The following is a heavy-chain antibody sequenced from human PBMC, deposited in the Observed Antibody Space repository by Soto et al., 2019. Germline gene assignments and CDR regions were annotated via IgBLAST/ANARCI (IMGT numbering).Heavy chain of an antibody. CDR1: GYTFTSYY. D-gene: IGHD6-19*01. CDR2: INPSGGST. V-gene: IGHV1-46*03. CDR3: FRDSGIAGVGTGYFDF. Sequence: ASVKVSCKASGYTFTSYYMHWVRQAPGQGLEWMGIINPSGGSTSYAQKFQGRVTMTRDTSTCTVYMELSSLRSEDTAVYYCFRDSGIAGVGTGYFDFWGQGTL. J-gene: IGHJ4*02.